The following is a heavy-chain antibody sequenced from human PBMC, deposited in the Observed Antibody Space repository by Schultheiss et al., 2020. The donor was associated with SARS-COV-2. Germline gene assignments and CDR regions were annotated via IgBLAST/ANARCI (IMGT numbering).Heavy chain of an antibody. V-gene: IGHV3-23*01. D-gene: IGHD1-1*01. CDR1: GFTFSSYS. CDR3: RKDWKASPN. Sequence: GRSLRLSCAASGFTFSSYSMNWVRQAPGKGLEWVSAISGSGGSTYYADSVKGRFTISRDNSKNTLYLQMNSLRADDTAVYYCRKDWKASPNWGQGTLVTVSS. CDR2: ISGSGGST. J-gene: IGHJ4*02.